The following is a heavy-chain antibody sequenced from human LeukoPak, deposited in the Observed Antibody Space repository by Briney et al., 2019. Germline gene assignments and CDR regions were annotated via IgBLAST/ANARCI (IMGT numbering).Heavy chain of an antibody. CDR1: GGTFSSYA. CDR2: IIPILGIA. V-gene: IGHV1-69*04. D-gene: IGHD5-12*01. CDR3: ASAQYSGYALPGMDV. J-gene: IGHJ6*02. Sequence: SVKVSCKASGGTFSSYAISWVRQAPGQGLEWMGRIIPILGIANYAQKFQGRVTITADKSTSTAYMELSSLRSEDTAVYYCASAQYSGYALPGMDVWGQGTTVTVSS.